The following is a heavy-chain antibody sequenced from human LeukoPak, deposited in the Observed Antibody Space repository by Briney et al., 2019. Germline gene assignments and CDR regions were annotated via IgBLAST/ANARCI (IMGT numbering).Heavy chain of an antibody. Sequence: SETLSLTCAVYGGPFSGYYWSWIRQPPGKGLEWIGEINHSGSTNYNPSLKSRVTISVDTSKNQFSLKLSSVTAADTAVYYCARGRGLYYYGSGSYDYWGQGTLVTVSS. D-gene: IGHD3-10*01. CDR2: INHSGST. J-gene: IGHJ4*02. V-gene: IGHV4-34*01. CDR3: ARGRGLYYYGSGSYDY. CDR1: GGPFSGYY.